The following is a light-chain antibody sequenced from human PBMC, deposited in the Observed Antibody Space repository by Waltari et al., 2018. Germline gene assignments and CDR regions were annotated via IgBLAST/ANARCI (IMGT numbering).Light chain of an antibody. V-gene: IGKV3-20*01. CDR2: GAS. J-gene: IGKJ2*03. CDR1: QSVSSY. Sequence: VILTQSPATLSLSPGERATLSCRASQSVSSYLAWYQQKPGQAPRLLIYGASSRATGIPDRFSGSGSGTEFTLTISSLESEDFAVYYCQMYSTSPYSFGQGTKVEIK. CDR3: QMYSTSPYS.